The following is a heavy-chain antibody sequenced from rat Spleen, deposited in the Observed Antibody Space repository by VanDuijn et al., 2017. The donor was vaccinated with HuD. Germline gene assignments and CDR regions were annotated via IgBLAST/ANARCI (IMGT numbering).Heavy chain of an antibody. CDR1: GFTFSNYY. Sequence: EVHLVESGGGLVQPGRSLKLSCAASGFTFSNYYMAWVRQAPTKGLEWVASITNSGGSTYYRDSVKGRFTISRDNAKSTLYLQMDSLRSEDTATYYCTRDPQYWGQGVMVTVSS. D-gene: IGHD3-2*01. CDR3: TRDPQY. CDR2: ITNSGGST. V-gene: IGHV5S23*01. J-gene: IGHJ2*01.